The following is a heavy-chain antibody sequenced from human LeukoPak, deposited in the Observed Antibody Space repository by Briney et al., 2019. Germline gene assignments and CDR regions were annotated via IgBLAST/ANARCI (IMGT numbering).Heavy chain of an antibody. V-gene: IGHV4-34*01. CDR2: INHSGST. J-gene: IGHJ4*02. CDR1: GGSFSGYY. CDR3: ARGDYYFDY. Sequence: SETLSLTRAVYGGSFSGYYWSWIRQRPGKGLEWIGEINHSGSTNYNPSLKSRVTISVDTSKNQFSLKLSSVTAADTAVYYCARGDYYFDYWGQGTLVTVSS.